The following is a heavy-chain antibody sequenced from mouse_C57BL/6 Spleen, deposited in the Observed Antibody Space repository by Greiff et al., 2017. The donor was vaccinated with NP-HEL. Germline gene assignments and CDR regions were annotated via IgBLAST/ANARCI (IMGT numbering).Heavy chain of an antibody. CDR3: TRVRITTVVAPFDY. CDR1: GFTFSSYA. CDR2: ISSGGDYI. V-gene: IGHV5-9-1*02. J-gene: IGHJ2*01. Sequence: DVMLVESGEGLVKPGGSLKLSCAASGFTFSSYAMSWVRQTPEKRLEWVAYISSGGDYIYYADTVKGRFTISRDNARNTLYLQMSSLKSEDTAMYYCTRVRITTVVAPFDYWGQGTTLTVSS. D-gene: IGHD1-1*01.